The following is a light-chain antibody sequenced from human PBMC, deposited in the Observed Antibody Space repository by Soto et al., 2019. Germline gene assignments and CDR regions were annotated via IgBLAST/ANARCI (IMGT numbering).Light chain of an antibody. Sequence: DIQMTQSPSTLSASVGDRVTITCRASQGISSWLAWYQQKLGRAPRLLIYDASSLESGVPSRFSGSGYGTEFTLTISSLQPEDFATYYCQQVNSYPLTVGGGTKVDIK. CDR1: QGISSW. J-gene: IGKJ4*01. CDR3: QQVNSYPLT. CDR2: DAS. V-gene: IGKV1-5*01.